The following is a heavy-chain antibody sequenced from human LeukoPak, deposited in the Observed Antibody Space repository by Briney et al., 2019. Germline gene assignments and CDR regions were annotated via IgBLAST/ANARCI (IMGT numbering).Heavy chain of an antibody. CDR3: AKLYEQWLTDY. CDR2: IIPIFGTA. J-gene: IGHJ4*02. D-gene: IGHD6-19*01. CDR1: GGTFSSYA. Sequence: SVKVSCKASGGTFSSYAISWVRQAPGQGLEWMGGIIPIFGTANYAQKFQGRVTITADKSTSTAYMELSSLRSEDTAVYYCAKLYEQWLTDYWGQGTLVTVSS. V-gene: IGHV1-69*06.